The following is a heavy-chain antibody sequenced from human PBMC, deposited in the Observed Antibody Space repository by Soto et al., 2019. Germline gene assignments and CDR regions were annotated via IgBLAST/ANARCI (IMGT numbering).Heavy chain of an antibody. CDR3: ARSLEGLLFDY. Sequence: QLQLQESGPGLVKPSETLSLTCTVSGGSISSSSYYCGWIRHPPVQGLEWIGRIYYSGSTYYNPSLKSRVTISVDTPKNQFSLELSSVTAADTAVYYCARSLEGLLFDYLGQGTLVTVSS. D-gene: IGHD3-3*01. CDR1: GGSISSSSYY. V-gene: IGHV4-39*01. J-gene: IGHJ4*02. CDR2: IYYSGST.